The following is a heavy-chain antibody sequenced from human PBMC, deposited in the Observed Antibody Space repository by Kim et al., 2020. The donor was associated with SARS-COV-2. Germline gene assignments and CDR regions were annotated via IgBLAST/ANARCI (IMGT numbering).Heavy chain of an antibody. CDR1: GYTFTSYG. D-gene: IGHD4-17*01. CDR2: ISAYNGNT. CDR3: ARGDYGDDRYYYYGMDV. Sequence: ASVKVSCKASGYTFTSYGISWVRQAPGQGLEWMGWISAYNGNTNYAQKLQGRVTMTTDTSTSTAYMELRSLRSDDTAVYYCARGDYGDDRYYYYGMDVWGQGTTVTVSS. V-gene: IGHV1-18*01. J-gene: IGHJ6*02.